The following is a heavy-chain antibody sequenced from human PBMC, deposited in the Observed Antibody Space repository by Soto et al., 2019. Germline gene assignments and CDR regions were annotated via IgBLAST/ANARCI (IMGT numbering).Heavy chain of an antibody. J-gene: IGHJ6*02. CDR1: GGTFSSYA. Sequence: SVKVSCKASGGTFSSYAISWVRQAPGQGLEWMGGIIPIFGTANYAQKFQGRVTITADKSTSTAYMELSSLRSEDTAVYYCARDLRWPAESYYYYGMDVWGQGTTVTVSS. CDR3: ARDLRWPAESYYYYGMDV. D-gene: IGHD2-21*01. V-gene: IGHV1-69*06. CDR2: IIPIFGTA.